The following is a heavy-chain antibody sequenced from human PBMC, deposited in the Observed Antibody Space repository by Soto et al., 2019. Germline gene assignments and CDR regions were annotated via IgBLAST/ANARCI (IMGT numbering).Heavy chain of an antibody. J-gene: IGHJ4*02. CDR1: GFTFSGFA. CDR2: ISSSGRYI. CDR3: AREVAGTTTFFDY. V-gene: IGHV3-21*01. D-gene: IGHD1-7*01. Sequence: GGSLRLSCAASGFTFSGFAMSWVRQSPGKGLEWVSSISSSGRYIDYADSVKGRFTISRDNAKNSLYLQTDSLRAEDTAVYFCAREVAGTTTFFDYWGQGTLVTVSS.